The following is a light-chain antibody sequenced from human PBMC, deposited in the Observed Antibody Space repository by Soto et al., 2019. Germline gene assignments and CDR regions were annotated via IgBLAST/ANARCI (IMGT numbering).Light chain of an antibody. CDR3: QQYNNWPWT. V-gene: IGKV3-15*01. J-gene: IGKJ1*01. Sequence: VMTQSPASLSVSPGERATLSCRASESVSSNLAWYQQKPGQGPRLLIYGASTRATGIPARFSGSGSGTEFTLTINSLQSEDFAVYYCQQYNNWPWTFGQWTKVEIK. CDR1: ESVSSN. CDR2: GAS.